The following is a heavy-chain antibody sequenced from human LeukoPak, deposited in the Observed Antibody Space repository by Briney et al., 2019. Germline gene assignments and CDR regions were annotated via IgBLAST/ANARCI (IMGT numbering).Heavy chain of an antibody. Sequence: SQTLSLTCVISGDSVSSNSAAWNWIRQSPSRGLQWLGRTYYRSKWYNDYAVSVKSRITINPDTSKNQFSLQLKSVTPEDTAVYYCARGTRDGYADDYWGQGTLVTVSS. CDR2: TYYRSKWYN. D-gene: IGHD5-24*01. CDR3: ARGTRDGYADDY. J-gene: IGHJ4*02. CDR1: GDSVSSNSAA. V-gene: IGHV6-1*01.